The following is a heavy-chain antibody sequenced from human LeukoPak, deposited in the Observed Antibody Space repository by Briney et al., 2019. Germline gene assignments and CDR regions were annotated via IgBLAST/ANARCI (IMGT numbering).Heavy chain of an antibody. V-gene: IGHV1-46*01. J-gene: IGHJ6*02. CDR3: ARGGYSESFYNPRSYGMDV. D-gene: IGHD3-10*01. CDR2: INPSGGTT. Sequence: ASVTVSCKASGYTFTNYYLHWVRQAPRQGLAWMGIINPSGGTTRYVEKFQGRVTMTRDTSASTVYMELSSLRSEDTAVYYCARGGYSESFYNPRSYGMDVWGQGTTVIVSS. CDR1: GYTFTNYY.